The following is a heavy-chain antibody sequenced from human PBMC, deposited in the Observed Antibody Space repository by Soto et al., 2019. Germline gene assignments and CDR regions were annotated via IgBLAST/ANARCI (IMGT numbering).Heavy chain of an antibody. V-gene: IGHV1-18*01. J-gene: IGHJ5*02. D-gene: IGHD2-15*01. CDR2: ISAYNGNT. CDR3: AREWRAYCSGRSCYSRWLDP. CDR1: GYTFTSYG. Sequence: ASVKVSCKASGYTFTSYGISWVRQAPGQGLEWMGWISAYNGNTNYAQKLQGRVTMTTDTSTSTAYMELRSLRSDDTAVYYCAREWRAYCSGRSCYSRWLDPWGQGTLVTVSS.